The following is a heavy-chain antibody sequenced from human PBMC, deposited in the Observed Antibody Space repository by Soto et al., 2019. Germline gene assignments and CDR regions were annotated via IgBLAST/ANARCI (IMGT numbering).Heavy chain of an antibody. CDR2: IYHSGST. CDR1: GDSISSGGYS. CDR3: ARGGVDYYDSSGYYFSPYYFGY. Sequence: SETLSLTCAVSGDSISSGGYSWSWIRQPPGKGLEWIGYIYHSGSTYYNPSLKSRVTISVDRSKNQFSLKLSSVTAADTAVYYCARGGVDYYDSSGYYFSPYYFGYWGQGTLVTVSS. V-gene: IGHV4-30-2*01. D-gene: IGHD3-22*01. J-gene: IGHJ4*02.